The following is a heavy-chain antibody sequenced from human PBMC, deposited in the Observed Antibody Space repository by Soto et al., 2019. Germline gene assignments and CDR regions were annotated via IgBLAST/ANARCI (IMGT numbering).Heavy chain of an antibody. CDR3: ARGGHVVVVTAALHY. V-gene: IGHV1-46*01. D-gene: IGHD2-21*02. J-gene: IGHJ4*02. CDR1: GDTFTDYY. Sequence: ASVKVSCKASGDTFTDYYIHWLRLAPGQGLEWMGTVNPSGGHTSYAQHFLGRVTMTRDTSTSTLYMELTSLTSDDTAIYYFARGGHVVVVTAALHYCDQGILVTVSS. CDR2: VNPSGGHT.